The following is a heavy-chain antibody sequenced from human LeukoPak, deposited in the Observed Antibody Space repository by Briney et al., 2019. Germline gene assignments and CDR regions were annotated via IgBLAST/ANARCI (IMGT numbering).Heavy chain of an antibody. CDR1: GFTFSDYD. CDR3: VRVAKERVGGVYYFDY. J-gene: IGHJ4*02. D-gene: IGHD1-1*01. V-gene: IGHV3-13*01. Sequence: GGSLRLSCAASGFTFSDYDMHWVRQATGKGLEWVSAIGTAGDTYYTGSVKGRFTISRENAKNSLYLQMNSPRAGDTAVYYCVRVAKERVGGVYYFDYWGQGTPVTVSS. CDR2: IGTAGDT.